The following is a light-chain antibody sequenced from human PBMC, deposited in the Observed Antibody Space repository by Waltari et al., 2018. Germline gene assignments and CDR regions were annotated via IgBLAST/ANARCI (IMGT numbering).Light chain of an antibody. CDR2: SID. V-gene: IGLV1-44*01. Sequence: QSLLTQPPSASGTPGQRVSFSSSGGSSHIGVNDVNWYQLLPGTAPKLLIHSIDQRPSGVPDRFSGSKSGTSASLAISGLQSEDEGDYFCSTWDDILGGPVFGGGTKVTVL. J-gene: IGLJ3*02. CDR1: SSHIGVND. CDR3: STWDDILGGPV.